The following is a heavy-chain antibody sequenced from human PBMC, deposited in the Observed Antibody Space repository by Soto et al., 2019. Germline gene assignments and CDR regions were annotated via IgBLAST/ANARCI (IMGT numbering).Heavy chain of an antibody. CDR1: GYTFTGLD. J-gene: IGHJ4*02. CDR3: ARPGSANDF. CDR2: MNPSSDKT. Sequence: ASVKVSCKASGYTFTGLDINGVRQAPGQGLEGMGWMNPSSDKTGYTQKFQGRVTMTRDTSTSTAYMELNSLRSDATVVSHCARPGSANDFWGQGTLVTVSS. V-gene: IGHV1-8*01.